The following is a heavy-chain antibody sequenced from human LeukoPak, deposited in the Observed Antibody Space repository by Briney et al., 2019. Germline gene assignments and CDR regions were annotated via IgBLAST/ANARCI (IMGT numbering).Heavy chain of an antibody. CDR3: ARVLWPYYYYGMDV. V-gene: IGHV3-21*04. D-gene: IGHD2-21*01. J-gene: IGHJ6*02. Sequence: GGSLRLSCAASGFTFSSYSMNWVRQAPGKGLEWVSSISSSSSYIYYADSVKGRFTISRDNAKNSLYLQMNSLRAEDTAVYYCARVLWPYYYYGMDVWGQGTTVTVSS. CDR2: ISSSSSYI. CDR1: GFTFSSYS.